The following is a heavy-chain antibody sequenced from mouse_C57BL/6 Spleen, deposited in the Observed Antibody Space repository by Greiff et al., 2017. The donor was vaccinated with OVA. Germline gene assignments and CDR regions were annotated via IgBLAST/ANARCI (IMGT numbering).Heavy chain of an antibody. V-gene: IGHV5-17*01. CDR2: ISSGSSTI. CDR3: AREGGDGYDY. D-gene: IGHD2-3*01. CDR1: GFTFSDYG. J-gene: IGHJ2*01. Sequence: EVKLMESGGGLVKPGGSLKLSCAASGFTFSDYGMHWVRQAPEKGLEWVAYISSGSSTIYSADTVKGRFTISRDNAKNTRFLQMTSLRSEDTARYYSAREGGDGYDYWGQGTTLTVSS.